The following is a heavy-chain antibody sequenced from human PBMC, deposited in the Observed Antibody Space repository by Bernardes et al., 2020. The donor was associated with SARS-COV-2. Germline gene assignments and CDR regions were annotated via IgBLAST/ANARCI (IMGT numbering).Heavy chain of an antibody. CDR3: ARDLLNGMVTPSYDYYGMDV. D-gene: IGHD2-21*02. V-gene: IGHV3-30-3*01. CDR1: GFTFSSYA. J-gene: IGHJ6*02. Sequence: GGSLRLSCAASGFTFSSYAMHWVRQAPGKGLEWVAVISYDGSNKYYADSVKGRFTISRDNSKNTLYLQMNSLRAEDTAVYYCARDLLNGMVTPSYDYYGMDVWGQGTTVTVSS. CDR2: ISYDGSNK.